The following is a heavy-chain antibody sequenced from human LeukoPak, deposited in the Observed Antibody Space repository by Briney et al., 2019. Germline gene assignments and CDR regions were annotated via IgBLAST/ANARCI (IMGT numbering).Heavy chain of an antibody. CDR3: AAGAFGGFDY. D-gene: IGHD3-16*01. CDR2: ISYDGSNK. J-gene: IGHJ4*02. CDR1: GFTFSSYG. Sequence: GRSLRLSCAASGFTFSSYGMHWVRQAPGKGLEWVAVISYDGSNKYYADSVKGRFTISRNNAKNSLYLQMNSLRDEDTAVYYCAAGAFGGFDYWGQGTLVTVSS. V-gene: IGHV3-30*03.